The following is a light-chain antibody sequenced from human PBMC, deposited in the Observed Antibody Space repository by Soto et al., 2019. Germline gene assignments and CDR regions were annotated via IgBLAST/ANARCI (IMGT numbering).Light chain of an antibody. V-gene: IGLV2-14*01. CDR3: ASFTSSNTWV. CDR2: EVS. J-gene: IGLJ3*02. CDR1: SSDVGGYNY. Sequence: QSALTQPASVSGSPGQSITISCTGTSSDVGGYNYVSRYQQHPGKAPKLMIYEVSNRPSGVSNRFSGSKSGNTASLTISGPQDEDEAHYYCASFTSSNTWVFGGGTKLTVL.